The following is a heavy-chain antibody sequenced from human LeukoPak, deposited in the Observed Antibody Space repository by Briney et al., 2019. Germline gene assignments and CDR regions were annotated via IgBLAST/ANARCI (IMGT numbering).Heavy chain of an antibody. J-gene: IGHJ4*02. Sequence: GGSLRLSCAASGFTFSSYAMSWVRQAPGKGLEWVSGISGSGGSTYYADSVKGRFTISRDNSKNTLYLQMNSLRAEDTAVYYCAREIAAAGVNFDYWGQGTLVTVSS. CDR3: AREIAAAGVNFDY. CDR2: ISGSGGST. CDR1: GFTFSSYA. D-gene: IGHD6-13*01. V-gene: IGHV3-23*01.